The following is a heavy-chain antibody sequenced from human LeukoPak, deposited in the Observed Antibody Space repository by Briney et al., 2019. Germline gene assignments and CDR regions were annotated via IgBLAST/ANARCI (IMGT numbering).Heavy chain of an antibody. CDR1: GYIFTDYG. Sequence: ASVKVSCKASGYIFTDYGFNWVRQAPGQGLEWMGWGSTLNDNRYYGQRFQGRVTMTTDPSTTTVYMELSSLRSDDTAVYYCARDAVGAKCIDIWGQGTMVTVSS. V-gene: IGHV1-18*01. J-gene: IGHJ3*02. CDR2: GSTLNDNR. D-gene: IGHD1-26*01. CDR3: ARDAVGAKCIDI.